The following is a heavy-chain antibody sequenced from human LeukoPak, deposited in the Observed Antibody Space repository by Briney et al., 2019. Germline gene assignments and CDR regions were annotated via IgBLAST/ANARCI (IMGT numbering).Heavy chain of an antibody. J-gene: IGHJ4*02. CDR3: ARDLFAVAATAHIDY. V-gene: IGHV3-48*01. CDR2: ITTGSRTI. Sequence: GGSLRLSCAASGFTFSTYGMNWVRQAPGKGLEWVSYITTGSRTIYYADSVKGRFTISRDNAKNSLYLQMNSLRAEDTAVYYCARDLFAVAATAHIDYCSQGTLVTVSS. D-gene: IGHD6-19*01. CDR1: GFTFSTYG.